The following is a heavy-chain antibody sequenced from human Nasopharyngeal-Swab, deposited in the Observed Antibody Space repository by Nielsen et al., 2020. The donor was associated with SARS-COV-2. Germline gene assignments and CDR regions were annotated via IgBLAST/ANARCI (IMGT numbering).Heavy chain of an antibody. CDR2: IFSSGNT. CDR3: AREVVGGLVDS. CDR1: GGSISNYY. J-gene: IGHJ4*02. D-gene: IGHD1-26*01. V-gene: IGHV4-59*01. Sequence: SETLSLTCSVSGGSISNYYWSWMRLPPGKGLEWIGYIFSSGNTNYNPSLKSRVTISVDTSKSQLSLTLSSVTAADTAVYYCAREVVGGLVDSWGQGTLVTVSS.